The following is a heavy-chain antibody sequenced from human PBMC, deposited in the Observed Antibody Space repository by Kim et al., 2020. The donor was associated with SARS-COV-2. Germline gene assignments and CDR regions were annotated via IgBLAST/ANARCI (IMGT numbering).Heavy chain of an antibody. CDR1: GFTFSSYA. D-gene: IGHD3-9*01. V-gene: IGHV3-23*01. J-gene: IGHJ6*02. CDR2: ISGSGGST. Sequence: GGSLRPSCAASGFTFSSYAMSWVRQAPGKGLEWVSAISGSGGSTYYADSVKGRFTISRDNSKNTLYLQMNSLRAEDTAVYYCAKAQRYDILTGYYKGGYYYGMDVWGQGTTVTVSS. CDR3: AKAQRYDILTGYYKGGYYYGMDV.